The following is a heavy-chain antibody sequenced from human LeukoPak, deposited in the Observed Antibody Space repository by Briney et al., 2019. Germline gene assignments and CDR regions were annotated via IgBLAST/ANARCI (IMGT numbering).Heavy chain of an antibody. V-gene: IGHV1-69*05. CDR1: GGTFSSYA. D-gene: IGHD3-22*01. J-gene: IGHJ4*02. Sequence: GASVKVSCKASGGTFSSYAISWVRQAPGQGLEWMGRIIPIFGTANYAQKFQGRITITTDESTSTAYMELSSLRSEDTAVYYCARARDYYDSSGSLFDYWGQGTLVTASS. CDR2: IIPIFGTA. CDR3: ARARDYYDSSGSLFDY.